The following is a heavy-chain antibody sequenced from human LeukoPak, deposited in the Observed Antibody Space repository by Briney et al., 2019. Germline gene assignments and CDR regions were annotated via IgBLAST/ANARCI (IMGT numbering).Heavy chain of an antibody. CDR1: GYTFIIYY. J-gene: IGHJ4*02. CDR2: VNPSDGST. CDR3: ARGKTMGDY. Sequence: ASVKVSCKASGYTFIIYYIHWVRQAPGQGLEWMGTVNPSDGSTNYAQKFQGRITMTRDTSTSTVYMELSGLKSEDTAVYYCARGKTMGDYWGQGTRVTVSS. V-gene: IGHV1-46*01. D-gene: IGHD4/OR15-4a*01.